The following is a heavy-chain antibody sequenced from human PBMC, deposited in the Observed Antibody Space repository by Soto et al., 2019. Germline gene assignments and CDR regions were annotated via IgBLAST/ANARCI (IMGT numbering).Heavy chain of an antibody. CDR3: ARSYGSGSYYRNWFDP. CDR2: INAGNGNT. D-gene: IGHD3-10*01. Sequence: ASVKVSCKASGYTFTSYAMHWVRQAPGQRLEWMGWINAGNGNTKYSQKFQGRVTITRDTSASTAYVELSSLRSEDTAVYYCARSYGSGSYYRNWFDPWGQGTLVTVSS. V-gene: IGHV1-3*01. CDR1: GYTFTSYA. J-gene: IGHJ5*02.